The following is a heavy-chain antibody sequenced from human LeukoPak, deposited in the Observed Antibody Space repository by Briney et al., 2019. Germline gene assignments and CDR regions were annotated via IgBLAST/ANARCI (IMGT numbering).Heavy chain of an antibody. Sequence: GGSLTLSCATSGFTFSSYAMSWVRQAPGKGLEWVSTVSGGGGSTWYADSVKGRFTISRDNSKNTLYLQMNSLRAEDTAVYYCATYVRGDFDYWGQGTLVTVSS. CDR1: GFTFSSYA. V-gene: IGHV3-23*01. D-gene: IGHD3-10*02. CDR2: VSGGGGST. J-gene: IGHJ4*02. CDR3: ATYVRGDFDY.